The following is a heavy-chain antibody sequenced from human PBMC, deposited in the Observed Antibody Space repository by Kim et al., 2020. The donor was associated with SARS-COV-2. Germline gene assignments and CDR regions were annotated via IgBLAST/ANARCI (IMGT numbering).Heavy chain of an antibody. D-gene: IGHD7-27*01. J-gene: IGHJ6*02. V-gene: IGHV1-69*01. CDR3: ARAWGATSGYYYGMDV. Sequence: QKFQGRVTITADESTSTAYMELSSLRSEDTAVYYCARAWGATSGYYYGMDVWGQGTTVTVSS.